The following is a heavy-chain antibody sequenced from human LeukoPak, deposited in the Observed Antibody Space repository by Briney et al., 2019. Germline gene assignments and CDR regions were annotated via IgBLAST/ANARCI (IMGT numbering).Heavy chain of an antibody. CDR3: ARWRYYDGSGYLE. D-gene: IGHD3-22*01. J-gene: IGHJ1*01. CDR1: GDSVSRSDSY. V-gene: IGHV4-39*01. Sequence: PSETLSLTCSVSGDSVSRSDSYWDWIRQPPGKGLEWIGTIYYSGRTYYSPSLKGRVTMSVDPSNNQFSLSLRSVTAADTAIYYCARWRYYDGSGYLEWGQGTLLSVSS. CDR2: IYYSGRT.